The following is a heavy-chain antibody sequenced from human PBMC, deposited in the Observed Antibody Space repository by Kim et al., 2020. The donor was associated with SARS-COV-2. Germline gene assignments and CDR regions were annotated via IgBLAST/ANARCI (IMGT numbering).Heavy chain of an antibody. J-gene: IGHJ4*02. CDR2: IKQDESEI. CDR1: GFTFSGYW. V-gene: IGHV3-7*01. CDR3: TRGYGWTDY. D-gene: IGHD5-18*01. Sequence: LSLTCAASGFTFSGYWMTWVRQAPGKGLEWVANIKQDESEIYYVDSVKGRFTISRDNAKNSLYLQMNSLRVEDTAVYYCTRGYGWTDYWGQGTLVTVSS.